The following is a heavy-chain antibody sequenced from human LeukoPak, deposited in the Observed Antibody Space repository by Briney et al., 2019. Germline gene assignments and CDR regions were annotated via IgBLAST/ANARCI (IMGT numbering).Heavy chain of an antibody. CDR1: GYTFTGYY. Sequence: ASVKVSCKASGYTFTGYYMHWVRQAPGQGLEWMGWINRNSGGTNYAQTFQGRVTMTRDTSISTAYMELSRLRADDTAVYYCARDFVGTDAFDIWGQGTMVTVSS. D-gene: IGHD1-26*01. J-gene: IGHJ3*02. CDR3: ARDFVGTDAFDI. V-gene: IGHV1-2*02. CDR2: INRNSGGT.